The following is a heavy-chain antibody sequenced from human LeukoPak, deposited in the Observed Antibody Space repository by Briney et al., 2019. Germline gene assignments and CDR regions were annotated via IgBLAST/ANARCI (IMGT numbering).Heavy chain of an antibody. Sequence: GGSLRLSCAASGFTFSSYAMSWVRQAPGKGLEWVSGISGSGGCTYYADSVKGRFTISRDNSKNTVYLQMNSLRAEDTAVYYCAKSSSGWTSFDYWGQGTLVTVSS. CDR1: GFTFSSYA. CDR3: AKSSSGWTSFDY. D-gene: IGHD6-19*01. V-gene: IGHV3-23*01. J-gene: IGHJ4*02. CDR2: ISGSGGCT.